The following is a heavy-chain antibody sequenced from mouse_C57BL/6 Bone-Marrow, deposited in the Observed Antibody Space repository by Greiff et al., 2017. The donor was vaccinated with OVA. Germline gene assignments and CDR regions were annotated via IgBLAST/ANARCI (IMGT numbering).Heavy chain of an antibody. J-gene: IGHJ2*01. CDR1: GFTFSSYG. CDR2: ISSGGSYT. D-gene: IGHD2-3*01. Sequence: EVKLMESGGDLVKPGGSLKLSCAASGFTFSSYGMSWVRQTPDKRLEWVATISSGGSYTYYPDSVKGRFTISRDKAKNTLYLQMSSLKSEDTAMYYCARSLGYYYFDCWGQGTTLTVSS. CDR3: ARSLGYYYFDC. V-gene: IGHV5-6*01.